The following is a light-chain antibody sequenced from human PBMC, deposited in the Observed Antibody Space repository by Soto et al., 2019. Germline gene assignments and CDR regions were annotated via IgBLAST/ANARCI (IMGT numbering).Light chain of an antibody. J-gene: IGKJ1*01. CDR1: QSVSSSY. CDR2: GAS. V-gene: IGKV3-20*01. CDR3: QQYGSSSWT. Sequence: EIVLTQSPGTLSLSPGERATLSCRASQSVSSSYFAWYQQRFGQAPRLLIYGASSRATGIPDRFSGSGSGTDFTLTTSRLEPEDFAVYYCQQYGSSSWTFGQGTKVDIK.